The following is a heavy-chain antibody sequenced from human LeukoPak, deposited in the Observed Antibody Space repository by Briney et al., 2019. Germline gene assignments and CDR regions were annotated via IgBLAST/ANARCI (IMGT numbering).Heavy chain of an antibody. CDR1: GFTFSSYA. Sequence: PGGFLRLSCAASGFTFSSYAMSWVRQAPGKGLEWVSAISGSGGSTYYADSVKGRFTISRDNSKNTLHLQMNSLRAEDTAVYYCAKSFDILTGFPFDYWGQGTLVTVSS. J-gene: IGHJ4*02. CDR2: ISGSGGST. CDR3: AKSFDILTGFPFDY. V-gene: IGHV3-23*01. D-gene: IGHD3-9*01.